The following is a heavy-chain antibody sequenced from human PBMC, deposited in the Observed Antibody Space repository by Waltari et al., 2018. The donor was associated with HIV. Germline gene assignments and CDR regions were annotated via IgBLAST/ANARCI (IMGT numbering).Heavy chain of an antibody. Sequence: QVQLQESGPGLVTPSQTLSLTCTVSGDSINNGRNYWSWIRQPAGKGPEWIGRLFTSGTTNSNYHPSLESRITISLDTSKNQFSLKLTSVTAADTAMYYCARETTMPTTNWYFDLWGRGTLVTVSS. D-gene: IGHD4-17*01. CDR2: LFTSGTT. V-gene: IGHV4-61*02. CDR1: GDSINNGRNY. J-gene: IGHJ2*01. CDR3: ARETTMPTTNWYFDL.